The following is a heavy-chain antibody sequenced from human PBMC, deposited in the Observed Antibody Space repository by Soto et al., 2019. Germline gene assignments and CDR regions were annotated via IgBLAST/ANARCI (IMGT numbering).Heavy chain of an antibody. CDR2: IIPIFGTA. V-gene: IGHV1-69*01. D-gene: IGHD3-16*02. CDR1: GGTFSSYA. CDR3: ASLHYVWGSYRPSPTGYGMDV. Sequence: QVQLVQSGAEVKKPGSSVKVSCKASGGTFSSYAISWVRQAPGQGLEWMGGIIPIFGTANYAQKFQGRVTITADESASTAYMELSSLRSEDTAVYYCASLHYVWGSYRPSPTGYGMDVWGQGTTVTVSS. J-gene: IGHJ6*02.